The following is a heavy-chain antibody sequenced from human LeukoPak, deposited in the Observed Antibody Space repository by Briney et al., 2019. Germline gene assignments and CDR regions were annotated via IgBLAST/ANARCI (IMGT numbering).Heavy chain of an antibody. CDR1: GYTFTSYY. J-gene: IGHJ4*02. V-gene: IGHV1-46*01. CDR2: INPSGGST. Sequence: ASVKVSCKASGYTFTSYYMYWVRQAPGQGLEWMGIINPSGGSTSYAQKFQGRVTMTRDMSTSTVYMELSSLRSEDTAVYYCAREERIFGGHYDYWGQGTLVTVSS. CDR3: AREERIFGGHYDY. D-gene: IGHD3-3*01.